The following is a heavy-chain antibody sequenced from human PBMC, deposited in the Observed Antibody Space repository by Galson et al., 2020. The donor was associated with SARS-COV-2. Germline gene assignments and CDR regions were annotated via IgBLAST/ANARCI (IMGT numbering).Heavy chain of an antibody. CDR1: GFTFSSYA. CDR2: ITGPGGIT. D-gene: IGHD2-21*01. V-gene: IGHV3-23*01. J-gene: IGHJ4*02. CDR3: AKRTLLFGGAFGF. Sequence: GGSLRLSCAASGFTFSSYAMSWVRQAPGQGLDWVSAITGPGGITYYADSVKGRFTISRDNSRNTLYLQMNSLRVEDTAKYYCAKRTLLFGGAFGFWGQGSLVTVSA.